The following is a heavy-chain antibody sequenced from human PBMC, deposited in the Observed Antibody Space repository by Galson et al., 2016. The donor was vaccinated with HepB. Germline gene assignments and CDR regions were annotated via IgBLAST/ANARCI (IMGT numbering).Heavy chain of an antibody. J-gene: IGHJ5*02. CDR2: IYYSGGT. Sequence: SETLSLTCSVSGGLVSSGSYYWSWIRQPPGKGLEWIGYIYYSGGTNYNPSLKSRVRISVDTYKNQFSLKLNSVTATDTAVYYCARGPSNQRLLRSRAGIDPWGQGILVTVSP. CDR1: GGLVSSGSYY. V-gene: IGHV4-61*01. D-gene: IGHD6-25*01. CDR3: ARGPSNQRLLRSRAGIDP.